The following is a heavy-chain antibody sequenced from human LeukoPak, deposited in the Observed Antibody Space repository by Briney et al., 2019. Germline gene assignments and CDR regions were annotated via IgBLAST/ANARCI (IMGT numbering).Heavy chain of an antibody. Sequence: SETLSLTCTVSGDSISKFYWSWIRQPPGNGLEWIGNIYHSGKTKYNPSLKSRVTISIDTSKHQFSLKLTSVTAADTAIYYCARGGDTSSWFDPWGQGTLVIVAS. CDR3: ARGGDTSSWFDP. D-gene: IGHD6-13*01. CDR1: GDSISKFY. V-gene: IGHV4-59*01. J-gene: IGHJ5*02. CDR2: IYHSGKT.